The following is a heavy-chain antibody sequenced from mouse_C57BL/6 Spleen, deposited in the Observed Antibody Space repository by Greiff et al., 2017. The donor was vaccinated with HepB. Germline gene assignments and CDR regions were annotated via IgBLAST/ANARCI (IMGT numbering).Heavy chain of an antibody. J-gene: IGHJ2*01. D-gene: IGHD1-1*01. CDR3: ARSGYYGSDFDY. Sequence: EVQLQQSGPELVKPGDSVKISCKASGYSFTGYFMNWVMQSHGKSLEWIGRINPYNGDTFYNQKFKGKATLTVDKSSSTAHMELRSLTSEDSAVYYCARSGYYGSDFDYWGQGTTLTVSS. CDR1: GYSFTGYF. V-gene: IGHV1-20*01. CDR2: INPYNGDT.